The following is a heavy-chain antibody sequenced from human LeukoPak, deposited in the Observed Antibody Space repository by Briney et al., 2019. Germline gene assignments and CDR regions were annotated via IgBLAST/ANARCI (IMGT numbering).Heavy chain of an antibody. D-gene: IGHD4-17*01. J-gene: IGHJ3*02. CDR1: GGSISSSSYY. V-gene: IGHV4-39*07. CDR2: IYYSGST. CDR3: ARVMVTTVTTVFGTPLGYAFDI. Sequence: SETLSLTCTVSGGSISSSSYYWGWIRQPPGKGLEWIGSIYYSGSTYYNPSLKSRVTISVDTSKNQFSLKLSPVTAADTAVYYCARVMVTTVTTVFGTPLGYAFDIWGQGTMVTVSS.